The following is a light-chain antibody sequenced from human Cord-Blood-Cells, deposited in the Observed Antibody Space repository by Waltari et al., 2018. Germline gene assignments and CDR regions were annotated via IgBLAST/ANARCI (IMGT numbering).Light chain of an antibody. CDR3: QQYGSSPFT. CDR1: QSVSSSY. CDR2: GAG. J-gene: IGKJ3*01. V-gene: IGKV3-20*01. Sequence: EIVLTQSPGTLSLSPGERATLSCRASQSVSSSYLAWYQQKPGQAPRLLIYGAGRRGTGIPDRFSGSGSGTDFNLTISRLEPEDFAVYYCQQYGSSPFTFGPGTKVDIK.